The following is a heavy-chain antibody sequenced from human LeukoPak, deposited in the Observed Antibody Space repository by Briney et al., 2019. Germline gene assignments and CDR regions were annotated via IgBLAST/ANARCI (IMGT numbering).Heavy chain of an antibody. Sequence: GASVKVSCKASGYTFTSYGISWVRQAPGQGLEWMGWISAYNGNTNYAQKLQGRVTMTTDTSTSTAYMELRSLRSDDTAVYYCAFTGCGGGSCYDWFDPWGQGTLVTVSS. CDR1: GYTFTSYG. CDR3: AFTGCGGGSCYDWFDP. D-gene: IGHD2-15*01. CDR2: ISAYNGNT. J-gene: IGHJ5*02. V-gene: IGHV1-18*01.